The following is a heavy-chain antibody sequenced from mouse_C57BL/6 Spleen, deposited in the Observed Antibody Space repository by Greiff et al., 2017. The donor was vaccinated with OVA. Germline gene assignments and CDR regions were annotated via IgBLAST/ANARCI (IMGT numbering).Heavy chain of an antibody. CDR2: ISSGSSTI. CDR1: GFTFSDYG. J-gene: IGHJ4*01. Sequence: EVHLVESGGGLVKPGGSLKLSCAASGFTFSDYGMHWVRQAPEKGLEWVAYISSGSSTIYYADTVKGRFTISRDNAKNTLFLQMTSLRSEDTAMYYCARKDAAFYYAMDYWGQGTSVTVSS. V-gene: IGHV5-17*01. CDR3: ARKDAAFYYAMDY.